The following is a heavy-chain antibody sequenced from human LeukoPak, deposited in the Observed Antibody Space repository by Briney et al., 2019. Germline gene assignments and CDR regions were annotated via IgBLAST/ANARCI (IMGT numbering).Heavy chain of an antibody. V-gene: IGHV1-2*02. D-gene: IGHD3-3*01. CDR3: ARGTILEPFDI. CDR2: IHPKSGGT. J-gene: IGHJ3*02. Sequence: GASVKVPCKASGYTFTGYYMHWVRQAPGQGLEWMGWIHPKSGGTSYEQSFQGRVIMTSDTSISTAYMEVRRLTSDDTAVFCCARGTILEPFDIWGQGTMVTVSS. CDR1: GYTFTGYY.